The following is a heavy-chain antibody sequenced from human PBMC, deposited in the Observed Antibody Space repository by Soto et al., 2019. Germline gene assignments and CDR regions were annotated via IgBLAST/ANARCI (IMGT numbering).Heavy chain of an antibody. Sequence: SVKVSCKASGGTFSSYTISWVRQAPGQGLEWMGRIIPILGIANYAQKFQGRVTITADKSTSTAYMELSSLRSEDTAVYYCARGPPPTIFNYFDYWGQGTLVTVSS. J-gene: IGHJ4*02. CDR3: ARGPPPTIFNYFDY. D-gene: IGHD3-3*01. V-gene: IGHV1-69*02. CDR2: IIPILGIA. CDR1: GGTFSSYT.